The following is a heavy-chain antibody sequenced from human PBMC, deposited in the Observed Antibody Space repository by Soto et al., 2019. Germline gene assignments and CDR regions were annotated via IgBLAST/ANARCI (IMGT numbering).Heavy chain of an antibody. V-gene: IGHV3-30-3*01. CDR1: GFTFSSYA. J-gene: IGHJ4*02. Sequence: SLRLSCAASGFTFSSYAMHWVRQAPGKGLEWVAVISYDGSNKYYADSVKGRFTISRDNSKNTLYLQMNSLRAEDTAVYYCASPFLGYCSGGSCPDHYFDYWGQGTLVTDSS. CDR3: ASPFLGYCSGGSCPDHYFDY. CDR2: ISYDGSNK. D-gene: IGHD2-15*01.